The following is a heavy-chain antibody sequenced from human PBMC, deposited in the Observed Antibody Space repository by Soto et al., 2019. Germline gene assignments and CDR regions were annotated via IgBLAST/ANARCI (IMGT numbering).Heavy chain of an antibody. CDR2: ISAYNGNT. CDR3: ARGSYSKGGGWFDP. V-gene: IGHV1-18*01. D-gene: IGHD4-4*01. Sequence: RASVKFSCKASGYTFTSYGISWVRQAPGQGLEWMGWISAYNGNTNYAQKLQGRVTMTTDTSTSTAYMELRSLRSDDTAVYYCARGSYSKGGGWFDPWGQGTLVTVSS. J-gene: IGHJ5*02. CDR1: GYTFTSYG.